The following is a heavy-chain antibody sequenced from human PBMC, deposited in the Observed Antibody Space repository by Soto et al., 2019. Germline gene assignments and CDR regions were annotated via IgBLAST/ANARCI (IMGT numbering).Heavy chain of an antibody. D-gene: IGHD2-15*01. Sequence: PGGSLRLSCTASGFTFSSYWMHWVRQAPGKGLVWVSRTNRDGSSTYYADSVKGRFTISRDNSKNTLYLQMNSLRAEDTAVYYCARDGYCSGGSCYSVPVFDYWGQGTLVTVSS. V-gene: IGHV3-74*01. CDR3: ARDGYCSGGSCYSVPVFDY. J-gene: IGHJ4*02. CDR1: GFTFSSYW. CDR2: TNRDGSST.